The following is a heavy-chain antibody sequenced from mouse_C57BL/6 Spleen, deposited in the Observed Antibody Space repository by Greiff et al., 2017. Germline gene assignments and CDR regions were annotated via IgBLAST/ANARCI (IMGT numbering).Heavy chain of an antibody. Sequence: QVQLQQPGAELVMPGASVKLSCKASGYTFTSYWMHWVKQRPGQGLEWIGEIDPSDSYTNYNQKFKGKSTLTVDKSSSTAYMQLSSLTSEDSAVYYCARLGWLPYYFDYWGQGTTLTVSS. CDR2: IDPSDSYT. CDR1: GYTFTSYW. V-gene: IGHV1-69*01. CDR3: ARLGWLPYYFDY. D-gene: IGHD2-3*01. J-gene: IGHJ2*01.